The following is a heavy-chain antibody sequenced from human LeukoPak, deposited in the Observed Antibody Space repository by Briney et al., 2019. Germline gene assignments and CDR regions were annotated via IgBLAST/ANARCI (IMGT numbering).Heavy chain of an antibody. J-gene: IGHJ4*02. CDR2: ISGGGGST. Sequence: PGGSLRLSCAASEFTYGMNWVRQAPGKGLEWVSTISGGGGSTYYADSVKGRFTISRDNSKNTLYLQVNSLRAEDTAVYYCAKGGKWDVTPFDYWGQGTLVTVSS. V-gene: IGHV3-23*01. D-gene: IGHD1-26*01. CDR1: EFTYG. CDR3: AKGGKWDVTPFDY.